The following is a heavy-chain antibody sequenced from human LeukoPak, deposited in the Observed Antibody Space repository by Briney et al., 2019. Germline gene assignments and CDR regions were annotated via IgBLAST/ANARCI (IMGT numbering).Heavy chain of an antibody. Sequence: GASVKVSCKASGYTFTSYYMHWVRQAPGQGLEWMGWINPNSGGTNYAQKFQGRVTMTRDTSISTAYMELSRLRSDDTAVYYCARGAPKSSATYQPLKIDYWGQGTLVTVSS. V-gene: IGHV1-2*02. CDR2: INPNSGGT. CDR3: ARGAPKSSATYQPLKIDY. J-gene: IGHJ4*02. CDR1: GYTFTSYY. D-gene: IGHD2-2*01.